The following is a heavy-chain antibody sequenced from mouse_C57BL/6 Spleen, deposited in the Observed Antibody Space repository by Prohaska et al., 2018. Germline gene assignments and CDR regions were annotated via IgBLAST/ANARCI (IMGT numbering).Heavy chain of an antibody. CDR2: ISDGGSYT. CDR3: AKKDYSNYWYFDV. Sequence: GGGLVKPGGSLKLSCAASGFTFSSYAMSWVRQTPEKRLEWVATISDGGSYTFYPDNVKGRFTISRDNAKNNLYLQMSHLKSEDTAMYYCAKKDYSNYWYFDVWGTGTTVTVSS. J-gene: IGHJ1*03. D-gene: IGHD2-5*01. CDR1: GFTFSSYA. V-gene: IGHV5-4*01.